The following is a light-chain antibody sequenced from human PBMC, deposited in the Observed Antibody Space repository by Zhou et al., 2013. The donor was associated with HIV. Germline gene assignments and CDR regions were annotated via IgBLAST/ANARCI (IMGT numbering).Light chain of an antibody. Sequence: DIQMTQSPSSLSASVGDRVTITCRASRSISTYLNWYQQKPGKAPKVLIYGAYSLERGSRSRFSGSGSGTDFTLTISSLQPEDFAAYYCQQYNSYPWTFGQGTKV. V-gene: IGKV1-39*01. CDR3: QQYNSYPWT. CDR1: RSISTY. J-gene: IGKJ1*01. CDR2: GAY.